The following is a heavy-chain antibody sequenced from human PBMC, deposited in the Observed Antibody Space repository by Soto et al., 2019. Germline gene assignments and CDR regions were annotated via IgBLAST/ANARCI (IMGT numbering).Heavy chain of an antibody. CDR3: VRDYGGDPGRVYDGFAI. CDR2: ISIDGSNI. V-gene: IGHV3-74*01. CDR1: GFTFSDYW. J-gene: IGHJ3*02. Sequence: GGSLRLSCTASGFTFSDYWMHWVRQSPGGGLVWVSRISIDGSNIAYADSVKGRFTISRDNAENTLYLQLNSLRGEDTAVYYCVRDYGGDPGRVYDGFAIWGQGTMVTVSS. D-gene: IGHD4-17*01.